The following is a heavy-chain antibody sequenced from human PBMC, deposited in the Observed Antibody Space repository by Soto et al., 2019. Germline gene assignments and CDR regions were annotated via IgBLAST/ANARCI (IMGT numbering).Heavy chain of an antibody. J-gene: IGHJ4*02. Sequence: PGGSLRLSCAASGFTFSKYVMTWVRQPPGKGLEWVSALDMDSSGGDTYYADSVKGRFTISRDDSRNTLYLQMNGLRAEDTALYFCGKSFGGYNAPLDHWGRGTRVTVSS. CDR1: GFTFSKYV. CDR3: GKSFGGYNAPLDH. V-gene: IGHV3-23*01. CDR2: LDMDSSGGDT. D-gene: IGHD1-20*01.